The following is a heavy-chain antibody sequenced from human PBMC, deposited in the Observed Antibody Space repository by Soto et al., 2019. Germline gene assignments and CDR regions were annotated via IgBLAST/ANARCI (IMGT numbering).Heavy chain of an antibody. CDR3: ARDPPDFHSAFDY. CDR2: TYYRSKWFN. D-gene: IGHD4-4*01. J-gene: IGHJ4*02. CDR1: GDSVSSNRAA. Sequence: SQTLSLTCAISGDSVSSNRAAWNWTRQSPSRGLEWLGRTYYRSKWFNDYAVSVKSRITINPDTSKNQFSLQLNSVTPEDTAVYYCARDPPDFHSAFDYWGQGTLVTVSS. V-gene: IGHV6-1*01.